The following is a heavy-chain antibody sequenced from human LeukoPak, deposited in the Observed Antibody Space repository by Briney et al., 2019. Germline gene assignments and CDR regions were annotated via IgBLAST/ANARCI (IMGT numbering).Heavy chain of an antibody. CDR2: INPNSGGT. D-gene: IGHD5-18*01. CDR3: ARDLDTRNYVDY. Sequence: ASVKVSCKASGYTFTGYYMHWVRQAPGQGLEWMGWINPNSGGTNYAQKFQGRVTMTRDTSISTAYMELSRLKSDDTAVYYCARDLDTRNYVDYWGQGTLVTVSS. V-gene: IGHV1-2*02. CDR1: GYTFTGYY. J-gene: IGHJ4*02.